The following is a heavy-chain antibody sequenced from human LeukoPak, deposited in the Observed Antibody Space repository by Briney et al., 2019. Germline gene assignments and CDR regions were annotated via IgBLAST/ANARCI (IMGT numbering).Heavy chain of an antibody. D-gene: IGHD3-10*01. CDR2: IRYDGSNK. J-gene: IGHJ4*02. CDR1: GFTFSSYG. CDR3: AKDLGYYYGSGSLDY. Sequence: GGSLRLSCAASGFTFSSYGMHWVRQAPGKGLEWVAFIRYDGSNKYYADSVKGRFTISRDNSRNTLYLQMNSLRAEDTAVYYCAKDLGYYYGSGSLDYWGQGTLVTVSS. V-gene: IGHV3-30*02.